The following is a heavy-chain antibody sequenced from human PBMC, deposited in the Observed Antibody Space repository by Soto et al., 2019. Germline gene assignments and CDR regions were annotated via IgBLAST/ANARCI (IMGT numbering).Heavy chain of an antibody. D-gene: IGHD6-19*01. Sequence: GGSLRLSCAASGFTFSSYWMSWVRQAPGKGLEWVANIKQDGSEKYYVDSVKGRFTISRDNAKNSLYLQMNSLRAEDTAVYYCARVAGPGYSSGWYKNLPFDIWGQGTMVTVS. V-gene: IGHV3-7*01. CDR3: ARVAGPGYSSGWYKNLPFDI. J-gene: IGHJ3*02. CDR1: GFTFSSYW. CDR2: IKQDGSEK.